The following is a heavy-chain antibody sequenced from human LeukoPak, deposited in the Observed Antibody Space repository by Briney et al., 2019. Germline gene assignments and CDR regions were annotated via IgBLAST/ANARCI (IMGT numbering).Heavy chain of an antibody. CDR2: VYYSGST. J-gene: IGHJ4*02. CDR1: GGSISNYY. V-gene: IGHV4-59*01. Sequence: SETLSLTCTVSGGSISNYYWSWIRRPPGKGLEWIGYVYYSGSTNYNPSLKSRVTISVDTSKNQFSLRLSSVTAADTAVYYCARERRDGYKVYFDYWGLGTLVTVSS. CDR3: ARERRDGYKVYFDY. D-gene: IGHD5-24*01.